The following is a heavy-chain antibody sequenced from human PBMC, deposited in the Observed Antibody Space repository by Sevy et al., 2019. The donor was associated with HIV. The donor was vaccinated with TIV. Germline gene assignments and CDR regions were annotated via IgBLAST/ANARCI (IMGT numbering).Heavy chain of an antibody. V-gene: IGHV3-30-3*01. J-gene: IGHJ4*02. CDR3: AGYYDSSGYYAPFDY. CDR2: ISYDGSKK. Sequence: GGSLRLSCAASGFTFSSYAMHWVRQAPGKGLEWVAVISYDGSKKYYADSVKGRFTISRDNSKNTLYLQMNSLRAEDTAVYYCAGYYDSSGYYAPFDYWGQGTLVTVSS. D-gene: IGHD3-22*01. CDR1: GFTFSSYA.